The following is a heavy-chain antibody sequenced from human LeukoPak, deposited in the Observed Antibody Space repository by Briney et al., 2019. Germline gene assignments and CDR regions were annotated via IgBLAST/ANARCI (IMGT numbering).Heavy chain of an antibody. V-gene: IGHV3-23*01. D-gene: IGHD2-21*01. CDR1: GFTFTSYA. J-gene: IGHJ5*02. CDR3: ARDHSIIVVPPPRPRFDP. Sequence: GGSLRLSCAASGFTFTSYAMSWVRQAPGKGLEWVSAISGAGGSTYYADSVKGRFTISRDNSKNTLYLQMNSLRAEDTAIYYCARDHSIIVVPPPRPRFDPWGQGTLVTVSS. CDR2: ISGAGGST.